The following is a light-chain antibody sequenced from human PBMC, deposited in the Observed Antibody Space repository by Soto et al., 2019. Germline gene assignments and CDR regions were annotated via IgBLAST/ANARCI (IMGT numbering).Light chain of an antibody. CDR2: EVS. J-gene: IGLJ3*02. CDR3: SSYTSISTRV. Sequence: QSALTQPASVSGSPGQSITISCTGTSSDVGSYNYVSWYQQHPGKDPKLMIYEVSNRPSGVSNRFSGSKSGNTASLTISGLQAEDEANYYCSSYTSISTRVFAGGTQLTV. CDR1: SSDVGSYNY. V-gene: IGLV2-14*01.